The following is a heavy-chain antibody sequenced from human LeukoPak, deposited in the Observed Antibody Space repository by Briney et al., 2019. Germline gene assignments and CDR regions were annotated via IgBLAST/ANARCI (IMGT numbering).Heavy chain of an antibody. Sequence: PSETLSLTCAVYGGPFSGYYWSWIRQPPGKGLEWIGEINHSGSTNYNPSLKSRVTISVDTSKNQFSLKLSSVTAADTAVYYCARQIWGYYGMDVWGQGTTVTVSS. V-gene: IGHV4-34*01. D-gene: IGHD2/OR15-2a*01. CDR2: INHSGST. CDR1: GGPFSGYY. J-gene: IGHJ6*02. CDR3: ARQIWGYYGMDV.